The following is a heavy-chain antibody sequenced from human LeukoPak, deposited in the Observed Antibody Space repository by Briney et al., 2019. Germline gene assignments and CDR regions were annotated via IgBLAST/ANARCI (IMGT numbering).Heavy chain of an antibody. D-gene: IGHD1-26*01. CDR1: GFTVSSNY. J-gene: IGHJ4*02. CDR3: AKDGRNYFDY. Sequence: GSLRLSCAASGFTVSSNYMSWVRQAPGKGLEWVSLITWDGGSTYYADSVKGRFTISRDNNKNSLYLQMNSLRPEDTALYYCAKDGRNYFDYWGQGTLVTVSS. CDR2: ITWDGGST. V-gene: IGHV3-43D*04.